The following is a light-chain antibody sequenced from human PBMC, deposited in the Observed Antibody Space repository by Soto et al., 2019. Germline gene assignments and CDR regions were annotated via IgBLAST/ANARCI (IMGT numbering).Light chain of an antibody. V-gene: IGKV1-33*01. Sequence: DIQMTQSPSSLSASLGDRVTITCQASQDITNYLNWYQQKPGKAPRLLLYDASSLETGVPSRFSGSGSGTDFTLTISSLQPDDFATYYCLQDYNYVTFGQGTRLEIK. CDR3: LQDYNYVT. CDR2: DAS. J-gene: IGKJ5*01. CDR1: QDITNY.